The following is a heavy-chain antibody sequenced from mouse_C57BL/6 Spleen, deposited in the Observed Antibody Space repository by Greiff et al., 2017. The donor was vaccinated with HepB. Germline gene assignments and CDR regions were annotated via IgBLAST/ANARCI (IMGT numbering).Heavy chain of an antibody. CDR3: SKPVYYGRSYPTHWYFDV. J-gene: IGHJ1*03. V-gene: IGHV2-5*01. Sequence: VQLQQSGPGLVQPSQSLSITCTVSGFSLTSYGVHWVRQSPGKGLEWLGVIWRGGSTDYNAAFMSRLSITKDNSKSQVFFKMNSLQADDTAIYYCSKPVYYGRSYPTHWYFDVWGTATTVTVSS. D-gene: IGHD1-1*01. CDR1: GFSLTSYG. CDR2: IWRGGST.